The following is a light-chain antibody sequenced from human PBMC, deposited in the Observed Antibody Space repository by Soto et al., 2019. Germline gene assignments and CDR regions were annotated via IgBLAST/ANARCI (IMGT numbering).Light chain of an antibody. V-gene: IGLV4-69*01. Sequence: QSVLTQSPSASASLGASVKLTCTLSSGHSSYAIAWHQQQPEKGPRYLMKLNSDGSHSKGDGIPDRFSGSSSGAERYLTISSHQSEDEAEYYCQTWGTGIHYVFGTGTKLTVL. CDR2: LNSDGSH. CDR3: QTWGTGIHYV. CDR1: SGHSSYA. J-gene: IGLJ1*01.